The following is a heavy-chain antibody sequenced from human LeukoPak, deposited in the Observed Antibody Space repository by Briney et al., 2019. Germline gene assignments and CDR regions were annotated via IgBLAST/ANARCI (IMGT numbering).Heavy chain of an antibody. CDR1: GGSISSSSYY. J-gene: IGHJ6*02. CDR2: IYYSGST. V-gene: IGHV4-39*07. D-gene: IGHD6-13*01. Sequence: PSETLSLTCTVSGGSISSSSYYWGWIRQPPGKGLEWIGSIYYSGSTNYNPSLKSRVTISVDTSKNQFSLKLSSVTAADTAMYYCASGRSSSWPRTTYYYYGMDVWGQGTTVTVSS. CDR3: ASGRSSSWPRTTYYYYGMDV.